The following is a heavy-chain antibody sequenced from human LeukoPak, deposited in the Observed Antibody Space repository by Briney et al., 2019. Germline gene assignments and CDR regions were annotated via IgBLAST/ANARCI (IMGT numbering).Heavy chain of an antibody. J-gene: IGHJ5*02. V-gene: IGHV3-74*01. Sequence: GGSLRLSCAASGFIFSGYWMHWVRQAPGKGLVWLSRIKNDGSITSYAHFVKGRFTISRDNAKNTLYLQMNSLRVEDTAVYYCTKSDWFDPWGQGTLVTVSS. D-gene: IGHD3-3*01. CDR3: TKSDWFDP. CDR2: IKNDGSIT. CDR1: GFIFSGYW.